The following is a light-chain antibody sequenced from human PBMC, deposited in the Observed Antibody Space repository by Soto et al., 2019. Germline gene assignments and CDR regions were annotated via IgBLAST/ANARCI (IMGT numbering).Light chain of an antibody. J-gene: IGLJ1*01. Sequence: SVLTQPPSASGTPGQRVTISCSGRRSNVGTNLVNWYQQLPGTAPKLLIYAHIQRPSGVPDRFSGSTSGTSASLAISGLQSEDEADYYCAVWDDGLKGYVFGTGTKVTVL. CDR1: RSNVGTNL. CDR2: AHI. V-gene: IGLV1-44*01. CDR3: AVWDDGLKGYV.